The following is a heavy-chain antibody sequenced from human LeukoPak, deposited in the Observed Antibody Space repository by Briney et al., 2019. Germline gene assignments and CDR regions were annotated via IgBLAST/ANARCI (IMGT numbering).Heavy chain of an antibody. D-gene: IGHD4-11*01. CDR3: VNADYRNYGRGWFDP. Sequence: PGGSLRLSCAASGFTFANYAMNWVRQAPGKGLEWVSGISDRGDNTYYADSVKGRFTISRDNSKNTLYLQMNSLRTEDTAIYYCVNADYRNYGRGWFDPWGQGTLVTVSS. V-gene: IGHV3-23*01. CDR1: GFTFANYA. CDR2: ISDRGDNT. J-gene: IGHJ5*02.